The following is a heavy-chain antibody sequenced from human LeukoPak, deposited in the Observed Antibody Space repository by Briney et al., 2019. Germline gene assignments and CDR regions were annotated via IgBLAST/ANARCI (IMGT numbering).Heavy chain of an antibody. J-gene: IGHJ3*02. V-gene: IGHV4-39*01. CDR2: IYYSGST. CDR1: GGSTSSSSYY. Sequence: SETLSLTCTVSGGSTSSSSYYWGWIRQPPGKGLELIGSIYYSGSTYYNPSLKSRVTISVDTSKNQFSLKLSSVTAADTAVYYCAGGYCSGGSCSDAFDIWGQGTMVTVSS. CDR3: AGGYCSGGSCSDAFDI. D-gene: IGHD2-15*01.